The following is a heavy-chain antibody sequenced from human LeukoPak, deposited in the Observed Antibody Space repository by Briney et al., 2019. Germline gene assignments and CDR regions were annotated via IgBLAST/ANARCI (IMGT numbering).Heavy chain of an antibody. CDR1: GYTFTSYD. CDR3: ARAHWGPPDAFDI. V-gene: IGHV1-8*03. Sequence: WASVKVSCKASGYTFTSYDISWVRQATGQGLEWMGWMNPNSGNTGYAQKFQGRVTITRNTSISTAYMELSSLRSEDTAVYYCARAHWGPPDAFDIWGQGTMVTISS. CDR2: MNPNSGNT. D-gene: IGHD7-27*01. J-gene: IGHJ3*02.